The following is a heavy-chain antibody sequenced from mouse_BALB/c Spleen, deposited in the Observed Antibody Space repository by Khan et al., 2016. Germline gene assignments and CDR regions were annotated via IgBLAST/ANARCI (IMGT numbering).Heavy chain of an antibody. Sequence: QVQLQQSGTELMKPGASVKISCKATGYTFSSYWIEWVKQRPGHGLEWIGEILPGSGSTNYNENFKGKATFTADTSSNTAYMQLGSLTSEDSAVYYCSSPKYDEGAFYFDYWGQGTTLTVSS. V-gene: IGHV1-9*01. CDR3: SSPKYDEGAFYFDY. D-gene: IGHD2-12*01. CDR2: ILPGSGST. J-gene: IGHJ2*01. CDR1: GYTFSSYW.